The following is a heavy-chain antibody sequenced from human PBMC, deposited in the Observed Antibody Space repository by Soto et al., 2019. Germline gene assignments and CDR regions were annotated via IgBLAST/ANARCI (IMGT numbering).Heavy chain of an antibody. D-gene: IGHD3-9*01. CDR1: GASISISY. CDR3: VRDIIDAIDV. J-gene: IGHJ4*02. CDR2: IFADGNT. Sequence: ETLSLTCVVYGASISISYWSWVRQLAGERLQWIGRIFADGNTNSSPSLKGRVSMAIDKSQNQISLQLASVTAADTATYYCVRDIIDAIDVWGQGAQVTVSS. V-gene: IGHV4-4*07.